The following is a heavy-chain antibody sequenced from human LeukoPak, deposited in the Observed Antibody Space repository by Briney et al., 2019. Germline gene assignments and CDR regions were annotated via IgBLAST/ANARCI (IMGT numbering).Heavy chain of an antibody. Sequence: ASVKVSCKVSGYTLTELSMHWVRQAPGKGLEWMGGFDPEDGETIYAQKFQGRVTMTEDTSTDTAYMELSSLRSEDTAAYYCATDIGTCSSTSCYEVVGFDYWGQGTLVTVSS. V-gene: IGHV1-24*01. CDR3: ATDIGTCSSTSCYEVVGFDY. J-gene: IGHJ4*02. D-gene: IGHD2-2*01. CDR1: GYTLTELS. CDR2: FDPEDGET.